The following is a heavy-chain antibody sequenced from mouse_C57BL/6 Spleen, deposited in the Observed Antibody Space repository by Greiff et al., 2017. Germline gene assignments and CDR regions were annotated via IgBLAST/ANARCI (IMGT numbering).Heavy chain of an antibody. J-gene: IGHJ2*01. V-gene: IGHV1-69*01. CDR2: IDPSDSYT. D-gene: IGHD1-1*01. Sequence: VQLQQPGAELVMPGASVKLSCKASGYTFTSSWMHWVKQRPGQGLEWIGEIDPSDSYTNYNQKFKGKSTLTVDKSSSTAYMQLSSLTSEDSAVYYCARGTTVDYWGQGTTLTVSS. CDR3: ARGTTVDY. CDR1: GYTFTSSW.